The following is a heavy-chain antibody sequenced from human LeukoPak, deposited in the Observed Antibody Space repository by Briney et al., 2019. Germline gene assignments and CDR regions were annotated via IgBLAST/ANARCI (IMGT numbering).Heavy chain of an antibody. J-gene: IGHJ4*02. CDR2: IIPIFGIA. CDR3: AREGGDGYNFDY. V-gene: IGHV1-69*04. Sequence: ASVKVSCKASGGTFSSYAISWVRQAPGQGLEWMGRIIPIFGIANYAQKFQGRVTITADKSTSTAYMELSSLRSEDTAVYYCAREGGDGYNFDYWGQGTLVTVSS. D-gene: IGHD5-24*01. CDR1: GGTFSSYA.